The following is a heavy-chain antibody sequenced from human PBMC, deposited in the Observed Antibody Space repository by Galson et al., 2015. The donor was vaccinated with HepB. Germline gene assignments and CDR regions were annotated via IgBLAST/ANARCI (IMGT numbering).Heavy chain of an antibody. Sequence: SLRPSCAASGFTFSSYSMNWVRQAPGKGLEWVSYISSSSSTIYYADSVKGRFTISRDNAKNSLYLQMNSLRAEDTAVYYCARWPVAGSHDYGDYYWKTDDAFDIWGQGTMVTVSS. CDR2: ISSSSSTI. J-gene: IGHJ3*02. V-gene: IGHV3-48*01. CDR3: ARWPVAGSHDYGDYYWKTDDAFDI. CDR1: GFTFSSYS. D-gene: IGHD4-17*01.